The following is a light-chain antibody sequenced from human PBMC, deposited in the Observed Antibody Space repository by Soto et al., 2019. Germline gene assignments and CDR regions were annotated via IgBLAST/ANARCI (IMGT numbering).Light chain of an antibody. CDR2: GAS. CDR1: QSVSSSY. CDR3: QQYGSSPLT. V-gene: IGKV3-20*01. J-gene: IGKJ4*01. Sequence: EIALTQSPGTLSLSPGERATLSCRASQSVSSSYLAWYQQKPGQAPRLLIYGASSRATGIPDRFSGSGAGTDFTLSISRLEPEDFAVYFCQQYGSSPLTFGGGTKGEIK.